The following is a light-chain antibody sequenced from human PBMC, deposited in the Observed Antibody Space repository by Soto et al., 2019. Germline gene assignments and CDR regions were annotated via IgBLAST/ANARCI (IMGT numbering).Light chain of an antibody. CDR3: QQYGSSPGGT. J-gene: IGKJ1*01. CDR1: QSVSSSY. V-gene: IGKV3-20*01. CDR2: GAS. Sequence: EIVLTQSPGTLSLSPGERATLSCRASQSVSSSYLAWYQQKPGQAPRLLIYGASSRATGIPDRFSGSGSGTDFTLTISRLEPEDFAVYYCQQYGSSPGGTSGQGTKVDIK.